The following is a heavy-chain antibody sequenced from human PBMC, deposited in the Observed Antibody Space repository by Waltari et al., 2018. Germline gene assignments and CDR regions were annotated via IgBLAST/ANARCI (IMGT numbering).Heavy chain of an antibody. CDR2: INANNGDT. Sequence: QVQLVQSGAEVKKPGASVKVSCKASGYTFTDYNVHWVRQAPGQGLEWMGRINANNGDTDYAQKFQGRVTMTRDTSLDTADMELSRLRSDDTAEYYCAKGGPAIFGVLNTKRFDCWGQGTPVTVSS. V-gene: IGHV1-2*06. CDR3: AKGGPAIFGVLNTKRFDC. CDR1: GYTFTDYN. D-gene: IGHD3-3*01. J-gene: IGHJ4*02.